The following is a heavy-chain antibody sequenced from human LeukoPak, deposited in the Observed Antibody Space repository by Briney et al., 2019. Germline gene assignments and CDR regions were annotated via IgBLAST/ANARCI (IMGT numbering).Heavy chain of an antibody. CDR2: VHYSGKT. CDR1: GVSISGYY. Sequence: SETLSLTCTVSGVSISGYYWSWLRQSPGKGLEWFGYVHYSGKTDYNPSLSSRLTISADSSKNQFSLKLSSVTTADTAVYYCARGSPRAEKWGQGTLVTVSS. CDR3: ARGSPRAEK. J-gene: IGHJ4*02. V-gene: IGHV4-59*01.